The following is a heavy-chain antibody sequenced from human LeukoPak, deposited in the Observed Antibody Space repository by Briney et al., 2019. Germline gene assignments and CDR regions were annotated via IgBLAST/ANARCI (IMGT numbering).Heavy chain of an antibody. V-gene: IGHV1-69*05. Sequence: ASVKVSCKASGGTFSSYAISWVRQAPGQGLEWMGGIIPIFGTANYAQKFQGKVTITTDESTSTAYMELSSLRSEDTAVYYCARCHYGDYVHYFDYWGQGTLVTVSS. CDR3: ARCHYGDYVHYFDY. J-gene: IGHJ4*01. D-gene: IGHD4-17*01. CDR1: GGTFSSYA. CDR2: IIPIFGTA.